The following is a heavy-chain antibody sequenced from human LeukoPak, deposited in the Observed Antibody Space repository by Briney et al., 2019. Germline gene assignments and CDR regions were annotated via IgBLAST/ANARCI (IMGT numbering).Heavy chain of an antibody. V-gene: IGHV3-23*01. D-gene: IGHD5-12*01. J-gene: IGHJ4*02. Sequence: PGGSLRLSCAASGFTFSSYAMSWVRQAPGKGLEWVSAISGSGGSTYYADSVKGRFAISRDNSKNTLYLQMNSLRAEDTAVYYCAKYVDIVATIGIDYWGQGTLVTVSS. CDR2: ISGSGGST. CDR1: GFTFSSYA. CDR3: AKYVDIVATIGIDY.